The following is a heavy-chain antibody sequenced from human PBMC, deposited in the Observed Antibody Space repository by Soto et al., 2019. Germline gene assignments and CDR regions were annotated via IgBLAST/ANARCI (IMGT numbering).Heavy chain of an antibody. Sequence: EVQLVESGGDLVQPGGSLRLSCAASGLPFSSYRIHWFRQAPGKGLVWVSSINGDGINTNYADSVKGRFTISRDNADNTVFLQLISLRVEDTAVYYCATRVWAYGALDYWGQGALVTVSS. CDR2: INGDGINT. D-gene: IGHD4-17*01. J-gene: IGHJ4*02. CDR1: GLPFSSYR. CDR3: ATRVWAYGALDY. V-gene: IGHV3-74*01.